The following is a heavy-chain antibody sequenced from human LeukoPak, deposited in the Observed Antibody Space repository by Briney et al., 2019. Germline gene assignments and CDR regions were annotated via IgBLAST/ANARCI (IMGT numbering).Heavy chain of an antibody. V-gene: IGHV4-59*08. CDR2: IYHSGST. Sequence: SETLSLNCTVSGGSISSYYWSWIRQPPGKGLEWIGSIYHSGSTYYNPSLKSRVTISVDTSKNQFSLKLSSVTAADTAVYYCARWGYSSSWYSYYYYGMDVWGQGTTVTVSS. D-gene: IGHD6-13*01. J-gene: IGHJ6*02. CDR3: ARWGYSSSWYSYYYYGMDV. CDR1: GGSISSYY.